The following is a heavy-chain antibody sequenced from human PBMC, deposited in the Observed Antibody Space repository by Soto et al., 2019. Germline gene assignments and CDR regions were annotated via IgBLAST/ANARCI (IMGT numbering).Heavy chain of an antibody. Sequence: QVQLQASGPGLVKPSDTLSLTCTVSGDSIGTYNWGWIRQPPGKRLEWIGYIYSNGGTSYNPALKSRVTISADTSTKQFSLRLSSVTAADTAVYYCVRQGIGALHGLVDVCGQGTKVTVSS. D-gene: IGHD1-26*01. CDR1: GDSIGTYN. CDR2: IYSNGGT. CDR3: VRQGIGALHGLVDV. V-gene: IGHV4-59*08. J-gene: IGHJ6*02.